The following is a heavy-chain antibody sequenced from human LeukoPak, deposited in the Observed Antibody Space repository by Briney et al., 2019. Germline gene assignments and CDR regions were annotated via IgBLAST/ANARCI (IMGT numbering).Heavy chain of an antibody. Sequence: GGSLRLSCAASGFTFSDYYMSWIRQAPGKGLEWVSRINTDGGSIRYADSVKGRFTISRDNAKNTVHLQMNSLRAEDTAVYYCGRGWPGYTSPLDYWGQGILVAVSS. CDR1: GFTFSDYY. CDR3: GRGWPGYTSPLDY. J-gene: IGHJ4*02. D-gene: IGHD5-12*01. V-gene: IGHV3-74*01. CDR2: INTDGGSI.